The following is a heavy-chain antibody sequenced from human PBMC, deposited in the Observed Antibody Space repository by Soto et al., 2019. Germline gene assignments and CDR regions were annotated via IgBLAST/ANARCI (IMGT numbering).Heavy chain of an antibody. D-gene: IGHD6-13*01. CDR2: MNPNSGNT. V-gene: IGHV1-8*01. Sequence: QVQLVQSGAEVKKPGASVKVSCKASGYTFTSYDINWVRQATGQGLEWMGWMNPNSGNTGYAQKFQGRVTRTRNTPTSTAYMELSSLRSEDTAVYYCARFQKQQRADDYWGQGTLVTVSS. CDR1: GYTFTSYD. J-gene: IGHJ4*02. CDR3: ARFQKQQRADDY.